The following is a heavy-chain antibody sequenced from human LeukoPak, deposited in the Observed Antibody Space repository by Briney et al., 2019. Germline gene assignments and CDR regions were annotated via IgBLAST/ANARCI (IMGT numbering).Heavy chain of an antibody. CDR1: GFTFSSYA. D-gene: IGHD2-15*01. CDR3: AKVRLGYCSGGSCSRGGTPMDV. Sequence: PGGSLRLSCAASGFTFSSYAMSWVRQAPGKGLEWVSGISGSGGGTYYADSVKGRFTISRDNSKKMLYLQMNSLRAEDTAVYYCAKVRLGYCSGGSCSRGGTPMDVWGKGTTVTISS. V-gene: IGHV3-23*01. J-gene: IGHJ6*03. CDR2: ISGSGGGT.